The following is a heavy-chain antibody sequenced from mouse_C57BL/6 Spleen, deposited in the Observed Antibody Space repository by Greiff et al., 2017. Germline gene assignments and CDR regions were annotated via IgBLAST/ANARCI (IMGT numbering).Heavy chain of an antibody. CDR2: ISSGGSYT. CDR1: GFTFSSYG. D-gene: IGHD1-1*01. CDR3: ARHKNGSSYWYFDV. J-gene: IGHJ1*03. V-gene: IGHV5-6*02. Sequence: DVKLVESGGDLVKPGGSLKLSCAASGFTFSSYGMSWVRQTPDKRLEWVATISSGGSYTYYPDSVKGRFTISRDNAKNTLYLQMSSLKSEDTAMYYCARHKNGSSYWYFDVWGTGTTVTVSS.